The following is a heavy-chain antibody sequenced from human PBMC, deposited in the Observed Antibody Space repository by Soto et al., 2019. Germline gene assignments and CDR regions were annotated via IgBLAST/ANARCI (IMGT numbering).Heavy chain of an antibody. Sequence: SQTLSLTCAISGDSVSSNSGAWHWIRQSPSRGLEWLGRTYYRSQWYYDYSGSMKSRITINPDISKNQFSLHLNSVTPEDTAVYYCARVTIVGVVIGAFDIWGQGTMVIFSS. CDR3: ARVTIVGVVIGAFDI. D-gene: IGHD3-3*01. J-gene: IGHJ3*02. V-gene: IGHV6-1*01. CDR1: GDSVSSNSGA. CDR2: TYYRSQWYY.